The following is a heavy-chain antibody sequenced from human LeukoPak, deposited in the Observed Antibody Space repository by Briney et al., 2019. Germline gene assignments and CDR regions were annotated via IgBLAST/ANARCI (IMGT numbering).Heavy chain of an antibody. Sequence: PSETLSLTCTVSGGSISSYYWSWIRQPPGKGLEWIGYIYYSGSTNYNPSLKSRVTISVDTSKNQFSLKLSSVTAADTAVYYCARGGYDFWSGYWYFDLWGRGTLVTVSS. CDR2: IYYSGST. D-gene: IGHD3-3*01. CDR1: GGSISSYY. CDR3: ARGGYDFWSGYWYFDL. J-gene: IGHJ2*01. V-gene: IGHV4-59*01.